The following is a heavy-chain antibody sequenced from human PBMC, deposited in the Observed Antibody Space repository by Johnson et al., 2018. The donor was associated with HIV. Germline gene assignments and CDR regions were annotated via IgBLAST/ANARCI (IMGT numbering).Heavy chain of an antibody. CDR3: ARDGESQQLPLGDAFDV. D-gene: IGHD6-13*01. J-gene: IGHJ3*01. V-gene: IGHV3-66*01. CDR1: GFSVSNTY. Sequence: EVQLVEYGGGVVQPGRSLRLSCGASGFSVSNTYMNWVRQAPGKGLEWVSVIYSGGSTYYADSARGRFTISRDNSKNTLYLQMSSLRVEDTAMYYCARDGESQQLPLGDAFDVWGRGTLVTVSS. CDR2: IYSGGST.